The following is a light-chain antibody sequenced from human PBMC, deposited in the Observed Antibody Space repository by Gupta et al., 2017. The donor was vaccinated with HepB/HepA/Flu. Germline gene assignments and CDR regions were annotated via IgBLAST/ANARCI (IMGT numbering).Light chain of an antibody. CDR1: QGIRID. CDR3: RQEFIPPFT. CDR2: AAS. V-gene: IGKV1-6*01. Sequence: AIQMTQSPSSLSASVGDRVTITCRASQGIRIDLGWYQQKPGKAPKLLIYAASSLQSGVPSRSSGSRSGTDFTLTISSLQPEHFATYYCRQEFIPPFTFGHGTNVDIK. J-gene: IGKJ3*01.